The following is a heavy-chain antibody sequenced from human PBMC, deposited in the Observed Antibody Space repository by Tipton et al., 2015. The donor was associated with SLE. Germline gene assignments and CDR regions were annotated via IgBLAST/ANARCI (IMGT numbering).Heavy chain of an antibody. V-gene: IGHV4-59*01. CDR1: GGSISGYY. D-gene: IGHD7-27*01. CDR3: AREGLGTSYYYYMDV. CDR2: LYSSGST. J-gene: IGHJ6*03. Sequence: TLSLTCTVSGGSISGYYWSWIRQSPGKGLEWIGDLYSSGSTNYNPSLKSRVTISVDTSNNQFSLRLSSVTAADTAVYYCAREGLGTSYYYYMDVWGKGATVTVSS.